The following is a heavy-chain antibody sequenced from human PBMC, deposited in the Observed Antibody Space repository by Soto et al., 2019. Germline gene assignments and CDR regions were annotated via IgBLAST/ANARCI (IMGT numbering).Heavy chain of an antibody. CDR1: GGSFSGYY. Sequence: SETLSLTCAVYGGSFSGYYWTWIRKPPGTGLEWIGEINHSGRAYYKPSLKSRVSISIDTSKNQFSLRLTSVTVADTAVYFCASFSTLGKDYGVDVWGQGTTVTVSS. CDR2: INHSGRA. CDR3: ASFSTLGKDYGVDV. J-gene: IGHJ6*02. V-gene: IGHV4-34*01. D-gene: IGHD3-3*02.